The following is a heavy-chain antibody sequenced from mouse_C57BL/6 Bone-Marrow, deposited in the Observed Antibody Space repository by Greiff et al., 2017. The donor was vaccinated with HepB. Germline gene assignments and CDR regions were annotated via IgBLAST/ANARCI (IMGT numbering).Heavy chain of an antibody. D-gene: IGHD2-4*01. CDR2: IYPGGGYT. Sequence: QVQLQQSGAELVRPGTSVKMSCKASGYTFTNYWIGWAKQRPGHGLEWIGDIYPGGGYTNYNEKFKGKATLTADKSSSTAYMQFSSLTSEDSAIYYCARSSYHDYDVRAMDYWGQGTSVTVSS. CDR3: ARSSYHDYDVRAMDY. CDR1: GYTFTNYW. V-gene: IGHV1-63*01. J-gene: IGHJ4*01.